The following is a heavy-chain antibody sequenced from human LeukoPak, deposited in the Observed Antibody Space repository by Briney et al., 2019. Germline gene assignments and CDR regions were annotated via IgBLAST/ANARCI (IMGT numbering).Heavy chain of an antibody. CDR3: ARGVVNWFDP. CDR1: GGSISSYY. Sequence: SETLSLTCTVSGGSISSYYWSRIRQPPGKGLEWIGFIYYSGSTNYNPSLKSRVTISVDTSKNQFSLKLSSVTAADTAVYYCARGVVNWFDPWGQGTLVTVSS. J-gene: IGHJ5*02. D-gene: IGHD2-15*01. V-gene: IGHV4-59*01. CDR2: IYYSGST.